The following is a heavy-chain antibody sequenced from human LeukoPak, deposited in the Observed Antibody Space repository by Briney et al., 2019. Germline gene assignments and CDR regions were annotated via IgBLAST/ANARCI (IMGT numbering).Heavy chain of an antibody. CDR3: ARVDSGYSSGWYEGY. D-gene: IGHD6-19*01. Sequence: PGGSLRLSCVTSGFLFSTYSMNWVRQAPGKGLEWLSYITSTSDTIYYADSVKGRFTISRDNAKNSLYLQMNSLRAEDTAVYYCARVDSGYSSGWYEGYWGQGTLVTVSS. CDR2: ITSTSDTI. J-gene: IGHJ4*02. CDR1: GFLFSTYS. V-gene: IGHV3-48*01.